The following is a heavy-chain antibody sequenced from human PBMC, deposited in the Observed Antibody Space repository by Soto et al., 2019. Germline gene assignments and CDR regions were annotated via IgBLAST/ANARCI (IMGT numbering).Heavy chain of an antibody. Sequence: ASVKVSCKASGYTLTSYAGHWVRQAPGQRLEWMGWINAGNGNTKYSQKFQGRVTITRDTSASAAYMELSSLRSEDTAVYYCARDLPVDGSGSYYRVVNWFDPWGQGTLVTVSS. D-gene: IGHD3-10*01. CDR1: GYTLTSYA. J-gene: IGHJ5*02. CDR3: ARDLPVDGSGSYYRVVNWFDP. V-gene: IGHV1-3*01. CDR2: INAGNGNT.